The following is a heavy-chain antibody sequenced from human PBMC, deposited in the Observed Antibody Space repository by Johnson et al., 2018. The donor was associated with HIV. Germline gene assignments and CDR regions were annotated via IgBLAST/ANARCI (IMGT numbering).Heavy chain of an antibody. V-gene: IGHV3-20*04. D-gene: IGHD3-22*01. Sequence: VQLVESGGGVVRPGGSLRLYCAASGFTFDDYGMSWVRQAPGKGLEWVSGINWNGGSKGYADSVKGRFTISSDNAKNSMYLQMNNLRAEDTAIYYCARVAPFYYYDSPYLVGKSGFDVWGQGTMVSVSS. CDR1: GFTFDDYG. CDR2: INWNGGSK. CDR3: ARVAPFYYYDSPYLVGKSGFDV. J-gene: IGHJ3*01.